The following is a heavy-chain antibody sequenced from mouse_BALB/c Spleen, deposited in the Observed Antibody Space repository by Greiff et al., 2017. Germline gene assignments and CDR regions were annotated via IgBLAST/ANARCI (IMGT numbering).Heavy chain of an antibody. J-gene: IGHJ2*01. CDR1: GFTFTDYY. Sequence: EVMLVESGGGLVQPGGSLRLSCATSGFTFTDYYMSWVRQPPGKALEWLGFIRNKANGYTTEYSASVKGRFTISRDNSQSILYLQMNTLRAEDSATYYCARDKRGGYDAPFDYWGQGTTLTVSS. D-gene: IGHD2-2*01. V-gene: IGHV7-3*02. CDR3: ARDKRGGYDAPFDY. CDR2: IRNKANGYTT.